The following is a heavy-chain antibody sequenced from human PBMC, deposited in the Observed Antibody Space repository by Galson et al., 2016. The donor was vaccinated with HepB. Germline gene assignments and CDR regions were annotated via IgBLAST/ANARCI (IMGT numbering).Heavy chain of an antibody. Sequence: SLRLSCAASGFTFSSYTMNWVRKAPGKALEWVSYISSTGGTIYYADSVKGRFAISRDNAKNSLYLQMHSLRDEDTAVYNCARSFFASGSYWFFDYGGQGTLVT. D-gene: IGHD1-26*01. CDR2: ISSTGGTI. CDR1: GFTFSSYT. V-gene: IGHV3-48*02. J-gene: IGHJ4*02. CDR3: ARSFFASGSYWFFDY.